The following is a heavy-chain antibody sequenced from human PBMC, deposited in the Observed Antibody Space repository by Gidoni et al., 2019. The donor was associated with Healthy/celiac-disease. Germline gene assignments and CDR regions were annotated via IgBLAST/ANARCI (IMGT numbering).Heavy chain of an antibody. Sequence: EVQLGESRGGRVKPGGSLRRSCAAYGFTLRGYSMNWVRQAPGKVLEWVSSISRSSSYIYYADSVKGRFTISRDNAKNSLYLQMNSLRAEDTAVYYCAREDERQQLGIYYYYYGMDVWGKGTTVTVSS. V-gene: IGHV3-21*01. J-gene: IGHJ6*04. CDR3: AREDERQQLGIYYYYYGMDV. CDR1: GFTLRGYS. CDR2: ISRSSSYI. D-gene: IGHD6-13*01.